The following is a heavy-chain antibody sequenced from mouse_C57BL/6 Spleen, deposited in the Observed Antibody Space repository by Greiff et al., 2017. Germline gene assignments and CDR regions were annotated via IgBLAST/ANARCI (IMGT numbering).Heavy chain of an antibody. D-gene: IGHD1-1*01. CDR1: GYTFTDYY. CDR3: AKSPDYYGGSYWYFDV. V-gene: IGHV1-26*01. Sequence: VQLQQSGPELVKPGASVKISCKASGYTFTDYYMHWVKQSHGKSLEWIGDINPNNGGTSYNQKFKGKATLTVDKSSSTAYMELRSLTSEDSAVYYCAKSPDYYGGSYWYFDVWGTGTTVTVSS. CDR2: INPNNGGT. J-gene: IGHJ1*03.